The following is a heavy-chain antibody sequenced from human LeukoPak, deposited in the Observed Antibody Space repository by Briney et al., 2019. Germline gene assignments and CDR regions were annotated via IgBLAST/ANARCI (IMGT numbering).Heavy chain of an antibody. D-gene: IGHD5-24*01. CDR3: AKATLATTYFDS. J-gene: IGHJ4*02. CDR1: GFTFSTYA. Sequence: GGSLRLSCAASGFTFSTYAMSWLRQAPGMGLEWVSAISGRGDTIFYADSVKGRFTVSRDNAKNTLFLQVNSLRDEDTAVYYCAKATLATTYFDSWGEGTLVIVSS. V-gene: IGHV3-23*01. CDR2: ISGRGDTI.